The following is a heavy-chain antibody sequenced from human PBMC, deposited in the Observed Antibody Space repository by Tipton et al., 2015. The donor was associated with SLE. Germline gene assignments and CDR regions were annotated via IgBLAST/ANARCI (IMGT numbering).Heavy chain of an antibody. CDR3: ARDAVTTVVNWFDY. Sequence: QLVQSGAEVKKPGASVTVSCMASGYTFTGYYMHWVRQAPGQGLEWMGWINPNSGGTNYAQKLQGRVTMTTDTSTSTAYMELRSLRSDDTAVYYCARDAVTTVVNWFDYWGQGTLVTVSS. D-gene: IGHD2-21*01. CDR2: INPNSGGT. CDR1: GYTFTGYY. J-gene: IGHJ4*02. V-gene: IGHV1-2*02.